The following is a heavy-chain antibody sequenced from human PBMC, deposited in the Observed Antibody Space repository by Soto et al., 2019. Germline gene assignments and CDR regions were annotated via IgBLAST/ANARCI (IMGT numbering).Heavy chain of an antibody. CDR3: ARQGEYPSNYFDY. J-gene: IGHJ4*02. CDR2: IYYSGST. V-gene: IGHV4-59*08. Sequence: SETLSLTWTVSGGSISSYYWSWIRQPPGKGLEWIGYIYYSGSTNYNPSLKSRVTISVDTSKNQFSLKLSSVTAADSAVYYCARQGEYPSNYFDYWGQGTLVTVSS. CDR1: GGSISSYY.